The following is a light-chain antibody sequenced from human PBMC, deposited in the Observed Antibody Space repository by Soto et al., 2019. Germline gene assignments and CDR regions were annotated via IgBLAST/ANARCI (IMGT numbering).Light chain of an antibody. V-gene: IGLV1-44*01. CDR3: ASWDDSVNGPV. J-gene: IGLJ1*01. CDR2: TNT. CDR1: SSNVGGNP. Sequence: QSVLTQPPSASGTPGQRVTISCSGSSSNVGGNPVNWYQHVPTTAPKLLIYTNTQRPSGVPDRFSGSKSGTSASLDIRGLQSEDDSDYYCASWDDSVNGPVVATGTKLTVL.